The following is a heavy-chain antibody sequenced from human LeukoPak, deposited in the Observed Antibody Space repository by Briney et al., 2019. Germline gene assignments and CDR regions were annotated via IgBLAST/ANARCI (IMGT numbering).Heavy chain of an antibody. V-gene: IGHV3-23*01. CDR3: AKDRDLVGATVDY. D-gene: IGHD1-26*01. CDR2: ISGSGGST. J-gene: IGHJ4*02. Sequence: GVLRLSCAASGFTFSSYAMSWVRQAPGKGLEWVSAISGSGGSTYYADSVKGRFTISRDNPKNTLYLQMNSLRAEDTAVYYCAKDRDLVGATVDYWGQGTLVTVSS. CDR1: GFTFSSYA.